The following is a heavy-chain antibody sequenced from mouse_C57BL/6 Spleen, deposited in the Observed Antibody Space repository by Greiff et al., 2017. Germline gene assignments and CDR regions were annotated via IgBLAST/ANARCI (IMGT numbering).Heavy chain of an antibody. Sequence: QVQLQQPGAELVRPGTSVKLSCKASGYTFTSYWMHWVKQRPGQGLEWIGVIDPSDSYTNYSQKFKGKATLTVDTSSSTAYMQLSSLTSEDSAVYYCARPGYDKGGYYAMDYWGQGTSVTVSS. CDR3: ARPGYDKGGYYAMDY. J-gene: IGHJ4*01. CDR1: GYTFTSYW. V-gene: IGHV1-59*01. CDR2: IDPSDSYT. D-gene: IGHD2-2*01.